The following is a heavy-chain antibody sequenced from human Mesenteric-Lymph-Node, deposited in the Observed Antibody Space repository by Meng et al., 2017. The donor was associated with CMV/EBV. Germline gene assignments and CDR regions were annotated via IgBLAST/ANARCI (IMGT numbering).Heavy chain of an antibody. D-gene: IGHD3-10*01. V-gene: IGHV1-2*02. CDR3: ARVGDGSGSYYTDHGLYV. J-gene: IGHJ6*02. CDR1: GYTFTGYY. CDR2: MNPNSGAT. Sequence: ASVKVSCKASGYTFTGYYIHWVRQAPGQGLEWMGWMNPNSGATNYAQKFQGRVTMTRDTSISTAYMELSRLTSDDTAVYYCARVGDGSGSYYTDHGLYVWGQGTTVTVSS.